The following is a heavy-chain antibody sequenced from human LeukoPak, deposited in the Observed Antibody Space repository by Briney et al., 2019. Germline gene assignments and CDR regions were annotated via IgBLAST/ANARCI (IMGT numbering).Heavy chain of an antibody. CDR2: MHPNSGDT. CDR3: TSAPSSGPFDN. J-gene: IGHJ4*02. Sequence: GASVKVSCKASGYTFTGYYIHWVRQAPGQGLEWMGWMHPNSGDTDYAQKFQGRVTMTRDTSISTAYMELSRLRSDDTALYYCTSAPSSGPFDNWGQGSLVTVSS. CDR1: GYTFTGYY. D-gene: IGHD3-22*01. V-gene: IGHV1-2*02.